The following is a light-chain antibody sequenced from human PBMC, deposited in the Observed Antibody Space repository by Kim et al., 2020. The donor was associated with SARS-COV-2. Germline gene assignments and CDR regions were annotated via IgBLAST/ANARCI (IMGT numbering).Light chain of an antibody. Sequence: VSPGERVTLSCTASQSVSDNLAWDQQKPGQPPRLVIYGTSTRATGIPPRFSGSGSGTDFTLTISSLQSEDFAVYYCQHYNNWPPYTFGRGTKLEI. CDR1: QSVSDN. CDR3: QHYNNWPPYT. V-gene: IGKV3-15*01. J-gene: IGKJ2*01. CDR2: GTS.